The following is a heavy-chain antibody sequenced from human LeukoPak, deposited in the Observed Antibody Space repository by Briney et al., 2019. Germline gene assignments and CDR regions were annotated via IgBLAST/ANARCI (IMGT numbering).Heavy chain of an antibody. CDR3: ASGGPYYYYGMDV. CDR2: INHSGST. V-gene: IGHV4-34*01. CDR1: GGSFSGYY. J-gene: IGHJ6*02. Sequence: SSETLSLTCAVYGGSFSGYYWSWIRQPPGKGLEWIGEINHSGSTNYNPSLKSRVTISVDTSKNQFSLKLSPVTAADTAVYYCASGGPYYYYGMDVWGQGTTVTVSS. D-gene: IGHD3/OR15-3a*01.